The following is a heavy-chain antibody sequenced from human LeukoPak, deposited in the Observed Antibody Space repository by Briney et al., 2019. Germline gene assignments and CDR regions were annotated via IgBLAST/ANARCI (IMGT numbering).Heavy chain of an antibody. J-gene: IGHJ4*02. D-gene: IGHD1-26*01. CDR1: GGSISSYY. CDR2: IDYSGST. V-gene: IGHV4-59*01. Sequence: SETLSLTCTVSGGSISSYYWNWIRQPPGKGLEWIGYIDYSGSTNYNPSLKSRVTISVDTSENQFSLKVSSVTAADTAVYYCASRSGSRGYFDYWGQGTLVTVSS. CDR3: ASRSGSRGYFDY.